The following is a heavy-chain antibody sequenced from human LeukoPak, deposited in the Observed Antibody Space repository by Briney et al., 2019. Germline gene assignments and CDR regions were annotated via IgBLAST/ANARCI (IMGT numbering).Heavy chain of an antibody. CDR3: ASERDSSGWYYFDY. J-gene: IGHJ4*02. CDR1: GYTFTSYG. D-gene: IGHD6-19*01. Sequence: ASVKVSCKASGYTFTSYGISWVRQAPGQGLEWMGWISAYNGNTNYAQKLQGRVTMTTDTSTSTAYMELRSLRSDDTAVYYCASERDSSGWYYFDYWGQGTLVTVSS. V-gene: IGHV1-18*01. CDR2: ISAYNGNT.